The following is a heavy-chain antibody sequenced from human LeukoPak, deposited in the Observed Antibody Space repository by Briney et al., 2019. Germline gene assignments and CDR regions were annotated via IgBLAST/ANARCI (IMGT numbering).Heavy chain of an antibody. J-gene: IGHJ6*01. Sequence: PGGSLRLSCAASGFTFSNFAMSWVRRTPGKGLGWVSGIINSGDTLYGDSVKGRFTISRDNSKNTLYLEMNSLRAEDTAIYYCAKMKGHPLPKYYMDVWGQGTTVTVSS. D-gene: IGHD1-26*01. CDR3: AKMKGHPLPKYYMDV. V-gene: IGHV3-23*01. CDR2: IINSGDT. CDR1: GFTFSNFA.